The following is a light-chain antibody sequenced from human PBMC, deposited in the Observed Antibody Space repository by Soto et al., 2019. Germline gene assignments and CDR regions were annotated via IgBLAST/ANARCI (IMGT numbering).Light chain of an antibody. CDR1: QSISSW. Sequence: DSQMTQYPSTLSASVGDRVTITCRASQSISSWLAWYQQKPGKAPKLLISKASTLQSGVPPRFSGSGSGTEFTLTISSLQPDDFGTYYRQQYESYPMTCGGGTKVDI. J-gene: IGKJ4*01. CDR2: KAS. CDR3: QQYESYPMT. V-gene: IGKV1-5*03.